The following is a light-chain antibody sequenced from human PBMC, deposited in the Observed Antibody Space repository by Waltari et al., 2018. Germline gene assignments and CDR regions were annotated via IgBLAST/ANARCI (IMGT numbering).Light chain of an antibody. Sequence: DIQMTQSPSSLSASVGDRVTITCRASQGISNYLAWYQQKPGKVPTLLIYGTSTLQSGVPSRFSGSGSGTDFTLTISSLQPEDVATYYCQKYNSAPWTFGQGTKVELK. V-gene: IGKV1-27*01. CDR2: GTS. J-gene: IGKJ1*01. CDR3: QKYNSAPWT. CDR1: QGISNY.